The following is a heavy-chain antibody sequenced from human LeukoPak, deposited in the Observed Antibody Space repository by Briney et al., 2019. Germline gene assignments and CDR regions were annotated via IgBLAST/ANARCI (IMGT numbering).Heavy chain of an antibody. V-gene: IGHV4-30-4*07. D-gene: IGHD5-18*01. CDR1: GGSISSGGYS. Sequence: PSETLSLTCAVSGGSISSGGYSWSWIRQPPGKGLEWIGYIYYSGSTYYNPSLKSRVTISVDTSKNQFSLKLSSVTAADTAVYYCARNVGRGRGYSYFDYWGQGTLVTVSS. CDR3: ARNVGRGRGYSYFDY. J-gene: IGHJ4*02. CDR2: IYYSGST.